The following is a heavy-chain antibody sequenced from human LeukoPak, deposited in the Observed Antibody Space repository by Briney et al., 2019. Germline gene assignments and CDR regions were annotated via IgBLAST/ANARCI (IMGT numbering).Heavy chain of an antibody. D-gene: IGHD5-12*01. V-gene: IGHV3-74*03. Sequence: GGSLRLACADSGFTFSNYWMHWVRQAPGTGLVWVSRIHPDGSITTYADSVKGRFTISRDNAKNTLYLQMNSLRAEDTAVYYCAPQQTYSPYNWFDPWGQGTLVTVSS. CDR1: GFTFSNYW. CDR3: APQQTYSPYNWFDP. CDR2: IHPDGSIT. J-gene: IGHJ5*02.